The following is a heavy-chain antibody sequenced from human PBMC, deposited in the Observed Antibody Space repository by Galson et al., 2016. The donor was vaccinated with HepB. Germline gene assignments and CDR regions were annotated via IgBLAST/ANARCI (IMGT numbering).Heavy chain of an antibody. J-gene: IGHJ5*02. D-gene: IGHD6-19*01. Sequence: SVKVSCKASGGNFPSYAISWLRQAPGQGLEWMGGIIPIFGTVNFTQKLQGRVTMTADESTSTAYMELTSLISEDTAGYYCAKGEPALAGLPNWLDPWGQGTLVTVSS. CDR2: IIPIFGTV. CDR1: GGNFPSYA. CDR3: AKGEPALAGLPNWLDP. V-gene: IGHV1-69*13.